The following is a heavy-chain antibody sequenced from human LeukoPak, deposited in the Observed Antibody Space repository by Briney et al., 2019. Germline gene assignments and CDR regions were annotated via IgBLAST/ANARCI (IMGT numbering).Heavy chain of an antibody. J-gene: IGHJ4*02. CDR3: ARHGPMVRGMFDY. V-gene: IGHV4-59*08. Sequence: SETLSLTCTVSGGSISSYYWSWMRQPPGKGLEWIGYIYYSGSTDCNPSLKSRVTISVDTSKNQFSLNLSSVTAADTAVYYCARHGPMVRGMFDYWGQGTLVTVSS. D-gene: IGHD3-10*01. CDR2: IYYSGST. CDR1: GGSISSYY.